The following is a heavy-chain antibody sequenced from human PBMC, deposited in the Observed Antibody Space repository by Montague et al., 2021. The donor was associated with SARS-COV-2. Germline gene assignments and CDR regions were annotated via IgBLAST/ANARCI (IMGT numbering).Heavy chain of an antibody. CDR3: ARDRRSWFPPYYYGMDV. D-gene: IGHD6-13*01. CDR2: IYHSGST. Sequence: SETLSLTCAVPGGSISSSNWWSWVRQPPGKGLEWIGGIYHSGSTNYNPSLKSRVTISVDKSKNQFSLKLSSVTAADTAVYYCARDRRSWFPPYYYGMDVWGQGTTVTVSS. CDR1: GGSISSSNW. V-gene: IGHV4-4*02. J-gene: IGHJ6*02.